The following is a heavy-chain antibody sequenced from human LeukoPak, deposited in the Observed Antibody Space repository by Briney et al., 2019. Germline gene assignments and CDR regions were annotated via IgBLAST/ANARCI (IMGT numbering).Heavy chain of an antibody. CDR3: ARHAPGGYWGAFGI. Sequence: PSETLSLTCAVSGYSISSGYYWGWIRQPPGKGLEWIGSIYHSGSTYYNPSLKSRVTISVDTSKNQFSLKLSSVTAADTAVYYCARHAPGGYWGAFGIWGQGTMVTVSS. D-gene: IGHD2-8*02. V-gene: IGHV4-38-2*01. CDR2: IYHSGST. J-gene: IGHJ3*02. CDR1: GYSISSGYY.